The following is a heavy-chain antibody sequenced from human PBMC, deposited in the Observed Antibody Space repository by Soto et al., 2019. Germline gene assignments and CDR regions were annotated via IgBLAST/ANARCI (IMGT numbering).Heavy chain of an antibody. J-gene: IGHJ4*02. CDR1: GGSISSGGYY. CDR3: AKESIAVAGTVDY. V-gene: IGHV4-31*03. Sequence: LSLTCTVSGGSISSGGYYWSWIRQHPGKGLEWIGYIYHSGTTYYNPSLKSRVTISVDTSKNQFSLKLTSVTAADTAVYYCAKESIAVAGTVDYWGQGTLVTVSS. D-gene: IGHD6-19*01. CDR2: IYHSGTT.